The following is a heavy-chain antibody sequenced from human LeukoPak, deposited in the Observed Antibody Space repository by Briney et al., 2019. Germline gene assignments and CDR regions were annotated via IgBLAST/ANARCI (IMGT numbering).Heavy chain of an antibody. J-gene: IGHJ4*02. CDR3: AKASGPTDY. V-gene: IGHV3-23*01. CDR1: GITLNNYA. Sequence: GGSLRLSCAVSGITLNNYAMSWVRQAPGKGLEWVSAISGSGGSTYYADSVKGRFTISRDNSKNTLYLQMNSLRAEDTAVYYCAKASGPTDYWGQGTLVTVSS. CDR2: ISGSGGST. D-gene: IGHD1-7*01.